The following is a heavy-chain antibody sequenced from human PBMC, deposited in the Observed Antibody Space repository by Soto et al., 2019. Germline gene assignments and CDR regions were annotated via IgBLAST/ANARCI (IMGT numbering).Heavy chain of an antibody. Sequence: PSETLSLTCAVYTGSFSGNYWCWIRHPPGTGLECIGESNHSGSTNYNPSLNSRGSLAIDTSRHQCSLKLSSVTAADTAVYYCARQADYSVGPHYFDYWGQGTLVPVSS. CDR1: TGSFSGNY. CDR3: ARQADYSVGPHYFDY. J-gene: IGHJ4*02. CDR2: SNHSGST. D-gene: IGHD6-13*01. V-gene: IGHV4-34*01.